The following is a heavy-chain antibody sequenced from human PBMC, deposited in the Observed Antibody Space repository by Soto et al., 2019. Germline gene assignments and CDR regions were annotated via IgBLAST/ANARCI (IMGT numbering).Heavy chain of an antibody. Sequence: SETLSLTCTVSGGSVSSGSYYWSLVRQSPGKGLEWVGYIYSSGTTTYNPSLKSRVTISVDTSTNQFSLKLSSVTAADTAVYYCASLMAGGSSSGLLSFDYWGQGALVTVS. V-gene: IGHV4-61*01. D-gene: IGHD6-19*01. CDR2: IYSSGTT. J-gene: IGHJ4*02. CDR3: ASLMAGGSSSGLLSFDY. CDR1: GGSVSSGSYY.